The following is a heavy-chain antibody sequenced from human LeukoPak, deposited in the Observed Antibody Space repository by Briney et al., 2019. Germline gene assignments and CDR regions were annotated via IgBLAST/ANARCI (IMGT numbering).Heavy chain of an antibody. CDR2: ISYDDGSNK. J-gene: IGHJ4*02. CDR1: GFTFSSYG. Sequence: GGSLRLSCAASGFTFSSYGMHWVRQAPGKGLGWVAVISYDDGSNKYYADSVKGRFTISRDNSKNTLYLQMNSLRAEDTAVYYCAKEQLTSGYSFLTDYWGQGTLVTVSS. V-gene: IGHV3-30*18. CDR3: AKEQLTSGYSFLTDY. D-gene: IGHD5-18*01.